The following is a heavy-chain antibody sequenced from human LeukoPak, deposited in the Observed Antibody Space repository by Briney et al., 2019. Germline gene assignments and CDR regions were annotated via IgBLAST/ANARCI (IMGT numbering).Heavy chain of an antibody. V-gene: IGHV3-21*01. CDR3: ARGGSYRSPFDY. CDR1: GFTFSGYS. J-gene: IGHJ4*02. D-gene: IGHD1-26*01. Sequence: GGSLRLSCAASGFTFSGYSMNWVRQAPGKGLEWVSSISSSSSYIYYADSVKGRFTISRDNAKNSLYLQMNSLRAEDTAVYYCARGGSYRSPFDYWGQGTLVTVSS. CDR2: ISSSSSYI.